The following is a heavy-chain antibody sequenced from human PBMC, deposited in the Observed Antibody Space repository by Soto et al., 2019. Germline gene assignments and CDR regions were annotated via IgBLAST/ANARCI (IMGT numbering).Heavy chain of an antibody. J-gene: IGHJ4*02. Sequence: QVQLVESGGGVVQPGRSLRLSCAASGFTFSRYGMHWVRQAPGKGLEWLAFTSYDGSNKFYADSVKGRFTISRDNSENTLYLQMNGLRVEATAMYYCAKEDLFHPFDYWGQGTLVTVSS. CDR2: TSYDGSNK. CDR3: AKEDLFHPFDY. CDR1: GFTFSRYG. V-gene: IGHV3-30*18. D-gene: IGHD3-10*01.